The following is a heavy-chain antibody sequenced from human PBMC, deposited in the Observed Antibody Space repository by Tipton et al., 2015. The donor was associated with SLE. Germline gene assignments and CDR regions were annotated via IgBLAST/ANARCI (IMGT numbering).Heavy chain of an antibody. Sequence: TLSLTCTVSGGSISSSSYYWGWIRQPPGKGLEWIGSVSYSGTTHYNPSLKSRVTISVDTSKNQFSLKLSSVTAADTAVYYCARQSDTTMVAYFDSWGQGTVVTVSS. CDR3: ARQSDTTMVAYFDS. D-gene: IGHD5-18*01. J-gene: IGHJ4*02. CDR1: GGSISSSSYY. CDR2: VSYSGTT. V-gene: IGHV4-39*07.